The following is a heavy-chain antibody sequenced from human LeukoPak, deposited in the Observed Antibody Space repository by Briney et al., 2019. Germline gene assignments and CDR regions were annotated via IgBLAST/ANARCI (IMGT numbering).Heavy chain of an antibody. CDR1: GGSISSGSYY. CDR3: ARLVSRITMVRGAYSHFDY. Sequence: PSQTLSLTCTVSGGSISSGSYYWSWIRQPAGKGLEWIGRIYTSGSTNYNPSLKSRVTISVDTSKNQFSLKLSSVTAADTAVYYCARLVSRITMVRGAYSHFDYWGQGTLVTVSS. CDR2: IYTSGST. J-gene: IGHJ4*02. V-gene: IGHV4-61*02. D-gene: IGHD3-10*01.